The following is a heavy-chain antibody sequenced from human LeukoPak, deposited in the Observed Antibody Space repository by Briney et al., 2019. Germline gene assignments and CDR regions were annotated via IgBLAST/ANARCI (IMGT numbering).Heavy chain of an antibody. Sequence: SVKVSCKASGGTFSSYAISWVRQAPGQGLEWMGGIIPIFGTANYAQKFQGRVTITTDESTSTAYMELSSLRSEDTAVYYCAREAVEMATGPLDYWGQGTLVTVPS. V-gene: IGHV1-69*05. J-gene: IGHJ4*02. D-gene: IGHD5-24*01. CDR1: GGTFSSYA. CDR3: AREAVEMATGPLDY. CDR2: IIPIFGTA.